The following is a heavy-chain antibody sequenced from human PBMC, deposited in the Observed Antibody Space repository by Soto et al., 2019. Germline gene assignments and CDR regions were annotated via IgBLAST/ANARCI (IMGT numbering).Heavy chain of an antibody. CDR2: ISWNSGSI. CDR1: GFTFDDYA. J-gene: IGHJ4*02. Sequence: EVQLVESGGGLVQPGRSLRLSCAASGFTFDDYAMHWVRQAPGKGLEWVSGISWNSGSIGYADSVKGRFTISRDNAKNSLYLQMNSLRAEDTALYYCAKDYDSSGYYADYWGQGTLVTVSS. D-gene: IGHD3-22*01. CDR3: AKDYDSSGYYADY. V-gene: IGHV3-9*01.